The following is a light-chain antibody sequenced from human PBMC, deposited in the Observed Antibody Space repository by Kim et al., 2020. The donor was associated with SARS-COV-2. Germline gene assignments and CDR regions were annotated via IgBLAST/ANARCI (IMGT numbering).Light chain of an antibody. CDR3: QQSYSTPLT. CDR1: QGISGY. V-gene: IGKV1-39*01. CDR2: AAS. J-gene: IGKJ4*01. Sequence: DIQMTQSPSSLSASVGDRITITCRASQGISGYLTWYRQKPGRAPKLLIYAASSLQSGVPSRFSGSGSGTDFTLTISNLQAEDFATYHCQQSYSTPLTFGGGTKVDIK.